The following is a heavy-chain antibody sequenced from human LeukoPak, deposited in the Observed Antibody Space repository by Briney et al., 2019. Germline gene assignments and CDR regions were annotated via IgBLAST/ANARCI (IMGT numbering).Heavy chain of an antibody. V-gene: IGHV4-30-2*01. CDR3: ARGDSSSWVSY. Sequence: SQTLSLTCTVSGGSISSGGYYWSWIRQPPGKGLEWIGYIYHSGSTYYNPSLKSRVTISVDRSKNQFSLKLSSVTAADTAVYYCARGDSSSWVSYWGQGTLVTVSS. CDR2: IYHSGST. J-gene: IGHJ4*02. CDR1: GGSISSGGYY. D-gene: IGHD6-13*01.